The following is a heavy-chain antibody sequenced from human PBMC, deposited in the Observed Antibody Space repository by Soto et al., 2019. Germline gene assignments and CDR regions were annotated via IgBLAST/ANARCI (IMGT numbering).Heavy chain of an antibody. J-gene: IGHJ4*02. V-gene: IGHV3-23*01. Sequence: PGGSLRLSCKASGFSFSDYAMTWVRQAPGKGLEWVSGISDSGATTYYADSVRGRFTISRDNSKNTLYLQMKSLRAEDSASYYCAKEDTSSGSLDYWGQGALVTVSS. CDR1: GFSFSDYA. D-gene: IGHD6-19*01. CDR2: ISDSGATT. CDR3: AKEDTSSGSLDY.